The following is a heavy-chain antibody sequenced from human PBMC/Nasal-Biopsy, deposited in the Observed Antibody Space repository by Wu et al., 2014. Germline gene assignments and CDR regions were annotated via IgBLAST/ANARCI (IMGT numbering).Heavy chain of an antibody. V-gene: IGHV4-31*03. CDR2: IFNSGTT. CDR3: ASAVYDVVWGSLGVGKSAFSFS. Sequence: TLSLTCSVSGGSISSGAYYWSWLRQHPGKGLEWIGCIFNSGTTYYNPSLKSRLTMSVDRSKDQVSLQLTSVTAADTAVYYCASAVYDVVWGSLGVGKSAFSFSGAQGTMVTVSS. CDR1: GGSISSGAYY. D-gene: IGHD3-16*01. J-gene: IGHJ3*01.